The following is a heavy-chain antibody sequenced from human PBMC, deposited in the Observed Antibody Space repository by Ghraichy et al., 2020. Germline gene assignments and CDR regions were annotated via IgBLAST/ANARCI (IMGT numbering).Heavy chain of an antibody. D-gene: IGHD5-12*01. CDR2: ISSNGGST. Sequence: RGSLRLSCSASGFTFSSYAMHWVRQAPGKGLEYVSAISSNGGSTYYADSVKGRFTISRDNSKNTLYLQMSSLRAEDTAVYYCVKGRTRRYSGYDFFDYWGQGTLVTVSS. CDR3: VKGRTRRYSGYDFFDY. CDR1: GFTFSSYA. V-gene: IGHV3-64D*06. J-gene: IGHJ4*02.